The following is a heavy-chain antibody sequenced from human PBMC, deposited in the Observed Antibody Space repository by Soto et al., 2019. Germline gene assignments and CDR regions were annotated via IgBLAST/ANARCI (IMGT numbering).Heavy chain of an antibody. CDR3: ARDCSSSSCSVWAY. CDR2: ITASGEKL. J-gene: IGHJ4*02. Sequence: GGSLRLSCAACGFSLSSYAVTWVRQAPWKGLEWVSGITASGEKLYYADSVKGRFTVSRDNSKNTLYLQMHSLRADDTAVYYCARDCSSSSCSVWAYCGQRTLLTVSS. D-gene: IGHD2-2*01. CDR1: GFSLSSYA. V-gene: IGHV3-23*01.